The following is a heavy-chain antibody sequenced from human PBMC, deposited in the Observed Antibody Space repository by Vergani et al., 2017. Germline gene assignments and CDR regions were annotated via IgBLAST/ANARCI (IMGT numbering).Heavy chain of an antibody. J-gene: IGHJ4*02. CDR3: ARARPLIVGNTPYYVDC. Sequence: EVQLVESGGGVIRPGGSLRLSCAASGFTFDEYDMSWVRQAPGKGLEWVSSINLNGGNTGYADSVKGRFTISRDIAKNSLYLQMNSLRAEDTALYYCARARPLIVGNTPYYVDCWGQGALVTVSS. V-gene: IGHV3-20*04. CDR1: GFTFDEYD. CDR2: INLNGGNT. D-gene: IGHD1-26*01.